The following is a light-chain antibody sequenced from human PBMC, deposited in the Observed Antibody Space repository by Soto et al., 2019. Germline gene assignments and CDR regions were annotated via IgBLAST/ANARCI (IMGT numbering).Light chain of an antibody. V-gene: IGLV2-14*01. CDR1: SSDVGSYNY. J-gene: IGLJ1*01. CDR2: EVS. Sequence: QSALTQPASVSGSPGQSITISCTGTSSDVGSYNYVSWYQQYPGKAPKLMIYEVSDRPSGVSNRFSGSKSGTTASLTISGLQAEDEADYYCSSYTSSSTYVFGPGTKLTVL. CDR3: SSYTSSSTYV.